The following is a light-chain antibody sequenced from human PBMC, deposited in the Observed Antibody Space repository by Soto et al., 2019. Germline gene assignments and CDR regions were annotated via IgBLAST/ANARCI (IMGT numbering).Light chain of an antibody. CDR2: EGS. V-gene: IGLV2-23*01. Sequence: QSVLTQPASVSGSPGQSITIPCTGTSSDVGSYNLVSWYQQHPGKAPKLMIYEGSKRPSGVSNRFSGSKSGNTASLTISGLQAEDEADYYCCSYAGSRVFGGGTKVTVL. CDR1: SSDVGSYNL. J-gene: IGLJ3*02. CDR3: CSYAGSRV.